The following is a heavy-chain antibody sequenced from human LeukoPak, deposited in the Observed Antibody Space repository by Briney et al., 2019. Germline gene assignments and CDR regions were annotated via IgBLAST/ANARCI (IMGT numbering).Heavy chain of an antibody. D-gene: IGHD6-6*01. CDR2: ISGSGGST. Sequence: GGSLRLSCAASGFTFTSYAMSWVRQALGKGLEWVSAISGSGGSTYYADSVKGRFTIPRDNSKNTLYLQMNSLRAEDTAVYYCAASYSSSDPFDYWGQGTLVTVSS. V-gene: IGHV3-23*01. CDR1: GFTFTSYA. CDR3: AASYSSSDPFDY. J-gene: IGHJ4*02.